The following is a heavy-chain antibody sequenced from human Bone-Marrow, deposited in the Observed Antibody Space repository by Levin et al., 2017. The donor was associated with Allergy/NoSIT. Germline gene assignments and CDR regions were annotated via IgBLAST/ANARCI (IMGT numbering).Heavy chain of an antibody. V-gene: IGHV3-64D*06. D-gene: IGHD5-12*01. CDR3: VNDRKGYDFGSLDY. CDR1: GFTFSNFA. CDR2: ISSPGSSI. J-gene: IGHJ4*02. Sequence: PGGSLRLSCSASGFTFSNFAMHWVRQAPGKGLQFVSAISSPGSSIYYADSVKGRFTVSRDNSKNTLYLQMSSLRGEDTAVYYCVNDRKGYDFGSLDYWGQGTLVTVSS.